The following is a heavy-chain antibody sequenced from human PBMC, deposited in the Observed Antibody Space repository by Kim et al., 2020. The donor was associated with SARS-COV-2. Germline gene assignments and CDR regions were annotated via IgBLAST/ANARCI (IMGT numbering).Heavy chain of an antibody. J-gene: IGHJ4*02. CDR1: GFTFSSYA. D-gene: IGHD1-26*01. CDR2: ISSNGGST. Sequence: GGSLRLSCSASGFTFSSYAMHWVRQAPGKGLEYVSAISSNGGSTYYADSVKGRFTIPRDNSKNTLYLQMSSLRAEDTAVYYCVKAGTDYSGSFPHLSSFDYGGQGTLVTVSS. CDR3: VKAGTDYSGSFPHLSSFDY. V-gene: IGHV3-64D*06.